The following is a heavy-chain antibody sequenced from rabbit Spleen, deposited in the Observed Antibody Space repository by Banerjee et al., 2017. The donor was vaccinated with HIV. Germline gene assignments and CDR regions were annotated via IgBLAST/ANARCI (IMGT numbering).Heavy chain of an antibody. CDR2: IDPVFGIT. Sequence: QQLKESGGGLVQPGGSLKLSCKASGFTLSSYYMHWVRQAPGKGLEWIGYIDPVFGITYYANWVNGRFSISRENAQNTVFLQMTSLTAADTATYFCARDGTGGSYFALWGQGTLVTVS. V-gene: IGHV1S7*01. CDR3: ARDGTGGSYFAL. D-gene: IGHD8-1*01. J-gene: IGHJ3*01. CDR1: GFTLSSYY.